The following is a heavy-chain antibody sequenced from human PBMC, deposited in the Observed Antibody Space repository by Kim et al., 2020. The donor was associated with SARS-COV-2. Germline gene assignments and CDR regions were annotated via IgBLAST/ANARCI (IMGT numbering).Heavy chain of an antibody. CDR2: VLYDGSNT. CDR3: ARDRGVATVSTGRYFDY. CDR1: GFTFSSYA. D-gene: IGHD4-17*01. J-gene: IGHJ4*02. V-gene: IGHV3-30-3*01. Sequence: GGSLRLSCAASGFTFSSYAMHWVRQAPGKGLQWVAVVLYDGSNTYYADSVKGRFTISRDNSKNTLYLQMNGLTAEDTAVYYCARDRGVATVSTGRYFDYWGQGTLVTVSS.